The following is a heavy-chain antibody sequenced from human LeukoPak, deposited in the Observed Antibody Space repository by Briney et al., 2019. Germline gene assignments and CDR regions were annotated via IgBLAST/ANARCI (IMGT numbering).Heavy chain of an antibody. CDR3: ARDGGVTDYDILTGYPGSWEFDP. CDR1: GFTFSSYS. CDR2: ISSSSSTI. Sequence: GGSLRLSCAASGFTFSSYSMNWVRQAPGKGLEWVSYISSSSSTIYYADSVKGRFTISRDNAKNSLYLQMNSLRAEDTAVYYCARDGGVTDYDILTGYPGSWEFDPWGQGTLVTVSP. V-gene: IGHV3-48*01. D-gene: IGHD3-9*01. J-gene: IGHJ5*02.